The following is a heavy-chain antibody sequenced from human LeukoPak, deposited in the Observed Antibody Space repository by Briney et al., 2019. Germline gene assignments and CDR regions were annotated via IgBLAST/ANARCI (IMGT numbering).Heavy chain of an antibody. J-gene: IGHJ6*03. Sequence: ASVKVSCKASGYTFTSYDINWVRRATGQGLEWMGWMNPNSGNTGYAQKFQGRVTITRNTSISTAYMELSSLRSEDTAVYYCARVVSILWWRRFYYYMDVWGKGTTVTVSS. CDR3: ARVVSILWWRRFYYYMDV. V-gene: IGHV1-8*03. CDR2: MNPNSGNT. D-gene: IGHD2-21*01. CDR1: GYTFTSYD.